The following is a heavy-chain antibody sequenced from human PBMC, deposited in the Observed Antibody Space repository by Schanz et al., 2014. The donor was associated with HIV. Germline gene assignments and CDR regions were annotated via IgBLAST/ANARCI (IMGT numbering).Heavy chain of an antibody. CDR2: INWNSGNI. CDR3: ATLPTYYGMDV. V-gene: IGHV3-9*01. Sequence: EVQLVESGGGLVQPGRSLRLSCAASGFTFHDYAMHWLRQAPGQGLEWVSGINWNSGNIGYADSVKGRFTISRDNAKNSLYLQMNSLRAEDTAVYYCATLPTYYGMDVWGQGTTVTVSS. CDR1: GFTFHDYA. J-gene: IGHJ6*02. D-gene: IGHD2-21*02.